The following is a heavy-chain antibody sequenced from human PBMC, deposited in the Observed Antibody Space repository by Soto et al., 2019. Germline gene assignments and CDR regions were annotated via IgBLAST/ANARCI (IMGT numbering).Heavy chain of an antibody. D-gene: IGHD1-7*01. CDR2: FDPEDGET. J-gene: IGHJ6*02. CDR1: GYTLTELS. V-gene: IGHV1-24*01. CDR3: ATEGGTTLTHSHLDGRGYYYGMDV. Sequence: QVQLVQSGAEVKKPGASVKVSCKVSGYTLTELSMHWVRQAPGKGLEWMGGFDPEDGETIYAQKFQGRVTLTEDTSTDTAYMELSSLRSEDTAVYYCATEGGTTLTHSHLDGRGYYYGMDVWGQGTTVTVSS.